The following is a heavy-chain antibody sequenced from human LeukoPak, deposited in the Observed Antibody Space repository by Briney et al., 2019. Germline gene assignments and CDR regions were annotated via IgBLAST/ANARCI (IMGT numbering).Heavy chain of an antibody. D-gene: IGHD1-26*01. CDR3: ARDHRKWELLNWFDP. CDR1: GGSVTDYY. Sequence: SETLSLTCTVSGGSVTDYYWSWIRQSPGKGLEWIGYIYYTGTSYNPSLKSRVTISADTSKNQFSLKLSSVTAADTAVYYCARDHRKWELLNWFDPWGQGTLVTVSS. CDR2: IYYTGT. V-gene: IGHV4-59*02. J-gene: IGHJ5*02.